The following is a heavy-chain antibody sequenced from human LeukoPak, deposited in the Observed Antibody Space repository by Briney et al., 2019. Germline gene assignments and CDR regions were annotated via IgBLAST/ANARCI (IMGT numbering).Heavy chain of an antibody. CDR2: IYSGGST. CDR1: GFTVSSNY. D-gene: IGHD6-25*01. V-gene: IGHV3-53*01. Sequence: PGGSLRLSCAASGFTVSSNYMSWVRQAPGKGLEWVSVIYSGGSTYYADSVKGRFTISRDNSKNTLYLQMNSLRAEDTAVYYCAISSGGYISGVWGQGTLVTVSS. J-gene: IGHJ4*02. CDR3: AISSGGYISGV.